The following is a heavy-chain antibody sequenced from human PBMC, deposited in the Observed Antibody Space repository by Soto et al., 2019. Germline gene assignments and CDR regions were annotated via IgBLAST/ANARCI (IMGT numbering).Heavy chain of an antibody. D-gene: IGHD3-3*01. CDR2: IWYDGSNK. CDR3: AREKSGYYIYYYGMDV. J-gene: IGHJ6*02. Sequence: QVQLVESGGGVVQPGRSLRLSCAASGFTFSSYGMHWVRQAPGKGLEWVAVIWYDGSNKYYADSVKGRFTISRDNSKNTLYLQMNSLRAEDTAVYYCAREKSGYYIYYYGMDVWGQGTTVTVSS. V-gene: IGHV3-33*01. CDR1: GFTFSSYG.